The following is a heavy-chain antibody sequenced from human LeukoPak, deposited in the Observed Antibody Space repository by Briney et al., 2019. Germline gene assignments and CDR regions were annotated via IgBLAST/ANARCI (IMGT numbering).Heavy chain of an antibody. CDR3: ARVINVAVAGPFDY. CDR1: GFTLVSYG. D-gene: IGHD6-19*01. J-gene: IGHJ4*02. V-gene: IGHV3-30*03. CDR2: ISYDGSNE. Sequence: LGGSLRLSCAASGFTLVSYGTHWGPQAPGKRLEWVAVISYDGSNEYYADSVKGRFTIARDISKNTLYLQMNSLRPEDTAVYYCARVINVAVAGPFDYWGQGALVTVSP.